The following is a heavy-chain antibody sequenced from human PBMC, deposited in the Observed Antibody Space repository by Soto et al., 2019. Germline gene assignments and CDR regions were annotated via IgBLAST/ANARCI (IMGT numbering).Heavy chain of an antibody. CDR2: ITSSGTTV. J-gene: IGHJ4*02. V-gene: IGHV3-48*02. Sequence: PGGSLRLSCAASGFTFSSYSLNWVRQAPGKGLEWVSYITSSGTTVYYADSVRGRFTISRDNAKNSLYLQMNSLRDDDTAVYYCARGSSIWAYYFDFWGQGTLVTVSS. D-gene: IGHD6-13*01. CDR3: ARGSSIWAYYFDF. CDR1: GFTFSSYS.